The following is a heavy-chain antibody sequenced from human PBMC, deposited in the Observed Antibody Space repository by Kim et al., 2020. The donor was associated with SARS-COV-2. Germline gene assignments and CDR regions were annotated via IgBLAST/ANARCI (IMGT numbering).Heavy chain of an antibody. CDR2: IIPIFGTA. CDR3: ARTLVEIGVVIISYYYYYGMDV. Sequence: SVKVSCKASGGTFSSYAISWVRQAPGQGLEWMGGIIPIFGTANYAQKFQGRVTITADESTSTAYMELSSLRSEDTAVYYCARTLVEIGVVIISYYYYYGMDVWGQGTTVTVSS. D-gene: IGHD3-3*01. V-gene: IGHV1-69*13. CDR1: GGTFSSYA. J-gene: IGHJ6*02.